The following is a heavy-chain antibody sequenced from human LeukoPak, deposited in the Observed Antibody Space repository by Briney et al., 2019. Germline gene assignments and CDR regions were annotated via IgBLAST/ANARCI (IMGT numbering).Heavy chain of an antibody. Sequence: ASVKVSCKASGYTFTGYYMHWVRPAPGQGLEWMGLINPNSGGTNYAQKFQGRVTMTRDTSISTAYMELSSLRSDDTAVYYCAREGANDDYSNYYFDYWGQGTLVTVSS. CDR2: INPNSGGT. J-gene: IGHJ4*02. CDR1: GYTFTGYY. CDR3: AREGANDDYSNYYFDY. D-gene: IGHD4-11*01. V-gene: IGHV1-2*02.